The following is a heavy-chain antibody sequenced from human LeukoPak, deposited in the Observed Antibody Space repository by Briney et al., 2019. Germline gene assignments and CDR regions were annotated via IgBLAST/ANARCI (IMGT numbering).Heavy chain of an antibody. V-gene: IGHV3-48*01. J-gene: IGHJ5*02. CDR3: ARVSIPEGSFTILDGWFDP. D-gene: IGHD3-3*01. Sequence: PGGSLRLSCAASGFTFSSYSMNWVRQAPGKGLEWVSYISSSSSTIYYADSVKGRFTISRDNAKNSLYLQMNSLRAEDTAVYYCARVSIPEGSFTILDGWFDPWGQGTLVTVSS. CDR2: ISSSSSTI. CDR1: GFTFSSYS.